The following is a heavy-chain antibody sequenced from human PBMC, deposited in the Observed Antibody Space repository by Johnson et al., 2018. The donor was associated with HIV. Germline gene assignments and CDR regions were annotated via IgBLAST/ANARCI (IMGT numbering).Heavy chain of an antibody. CDR2: ISYDGSNK. V-gene: IGHV3-30-3*01. Sequence: QVQLVESGGGLVQPGGSLRLSCVVSGFTFSRNSMHWVRQAPGKGLDWVAVISYDGSNKYYADSVKGRFTISRDNSKNTLYLQMNSLRAEDTAVYYCAKDQLSEHLVLRSAFDIWGQGTMVTVSS. CDR3: AKDQLSEHLVLRSAFDI. J-gene: IGHJ3*02. D-gene: IGHD6-6*01. CDR1: GFTFSRNS.